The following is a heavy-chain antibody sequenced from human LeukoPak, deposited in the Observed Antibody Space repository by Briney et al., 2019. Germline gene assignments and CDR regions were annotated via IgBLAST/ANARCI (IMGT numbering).Heavy chain of an antibody. Sequence: SETLSLTCTVSGGSISSYYWSWIRQPPGKGLEWIGYIYYSGSTNYNPSLKSRVTISVDTSKNQFSLKLGSVTAADTAVYYCARLRQLHAFDIWGQGTMVTVSS. CDR2: IYYSGST. V-gene: IGHV4-59*08. J-gene: IGHJ3*02. CDR1: GGSISSYY. CDR3: ARLRQLHAFDI. D-gene: IGHD6-13*01.